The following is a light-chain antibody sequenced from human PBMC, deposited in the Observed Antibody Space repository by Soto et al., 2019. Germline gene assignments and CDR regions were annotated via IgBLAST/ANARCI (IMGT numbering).Light chain of an antibody. J-gene: IGKJ4*01. CDR1: QSITTY. V-gene: IGKV1-39*01. Sequence: DIQMTQSPSSLSASVGDRVTITCRASQSITTYLNWYRQKPGKALKLLIYAASSLQSGVPSRFSVSGSETEFTLSISSLRPEAFATYFCQQIYSAPLTFGGGTKVEIK. CDR3: QQIYSAPLT. CDR2: AAS.